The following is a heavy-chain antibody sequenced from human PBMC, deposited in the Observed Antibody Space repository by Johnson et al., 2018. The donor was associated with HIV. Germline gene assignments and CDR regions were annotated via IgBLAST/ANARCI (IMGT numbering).Heavy chain of an antibody. J-gene: IGHJ3*02. D-gene: IGHD6-13*01. CDR3: ASHRSIAADDAFDI. CDR2: VDWNGGST. V-gene: IGHV3-20*04. Sequence: VQLVESGGGVVQPGGSLRLSCAASGFTFDDYGMSWVRQAPGKGLEWVSGVDWNGGSTGYADSVKGRFTISRDNAKNSLYLQMKSLRAEDTALYYCASHRSIAADDAFDIWGQGTMVTVSS. CDR1: GFTFDDYG.